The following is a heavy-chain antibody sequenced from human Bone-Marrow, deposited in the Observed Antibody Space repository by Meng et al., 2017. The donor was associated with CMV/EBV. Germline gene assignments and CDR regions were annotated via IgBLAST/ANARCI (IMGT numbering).Heavy chain of an antibody. J-gene: IGHJ5*02. D-gene: IGHD3-3*01. CDR3: VREDGVDASRGNRFDP. CDR2: INHDGSHT. CDR1: GFAFGAYW. V-gene: IGHV3-74*03. Sequence: GESLKISCAASGFAFGAYWMHWARQAPGKGLVWVSRINHDGSHTMYADSVKGRFTISKDNAKNTLYLQMNSLRAEDTAVYFCVREDGVDASRGNRFDPWGQGTLVTGSS.